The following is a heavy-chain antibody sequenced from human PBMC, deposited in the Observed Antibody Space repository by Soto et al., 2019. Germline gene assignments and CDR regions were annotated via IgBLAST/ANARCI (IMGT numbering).Heavy chain of an antibody. V-gene: IGHV1-18*01. J-gene: IGHJ5*02. Sequence: ASVKVSCKASGYTFTSYGISWVRQSPGQGLEWMGWISAYNGNTNNAQKFQGRVAVTTDTSTSTAYMELMNLRSDDTAVYYCARTSGYSSTDNWFDPWGQGTLVTVPS. CDR2: ISAYNGNT. CDR3: ARTSGYSSTDNWFDP. D-gene: IGHD6-13*01. CDR1: GYTFTSYG.